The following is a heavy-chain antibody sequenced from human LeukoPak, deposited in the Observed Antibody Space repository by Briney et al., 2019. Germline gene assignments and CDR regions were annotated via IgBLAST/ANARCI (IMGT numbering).Heavy chain of an antibody. D-gene: IGHD4-17*01. CDR1: GGTFSSYA. CDR2: ISAYNGNT. CDR3: ARDERARDFGAAGYFDY. Sequence: ASVKVSCKASGGTFSSYAISWVRQAPGQGLEWMGWISAYNGNTNYAQKLQGRVTMTTDTSTSTAHMELRSLTSDDTAVYYCARDERARDFGAAGYFDYWGQGTLVTVSS. V-gene: IGHV1-18*01. J-gene: IGHJ4*02.